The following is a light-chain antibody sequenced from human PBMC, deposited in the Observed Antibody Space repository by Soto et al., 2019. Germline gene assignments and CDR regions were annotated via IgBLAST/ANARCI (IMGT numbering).Light chain of an antibody. J-gene: IGKJ4*01. V-gene: IGKV1-33*01. Sequence: DIQMTQSPSSLSASVGDRVSITCRATQTILSYLNWYQQKPGKAPKLLIYDASNLETGVPSRFSGSGSGTDFTFTISSLQPEDIATYYCQQYDNLPLTFGGGTKVDIK. CDR3: QQYDNLPLT. CDR1: QTILSY. CDR2: DAS.